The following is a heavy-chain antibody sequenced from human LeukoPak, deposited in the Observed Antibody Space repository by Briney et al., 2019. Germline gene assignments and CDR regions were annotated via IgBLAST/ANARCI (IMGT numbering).Heavy chain of an antibody. J-gene: IGHJ4*02. CDR3: AREDEYSSGWAY. CDR2: INPNSGGT. D-gene: IGHD6-19*01. Sequence: ASVKVSCKASGYTFTSYDINWVRQATGQGLEWMGRINPNSGGTNYAQKFQGRVTMTRDTSISTAYMELSRLRSDDTAVYYCAREDEYSSGWAYWGQGTLVTVSS. CDR1: GYTFTSYD. V-gene: IGHV1-2*06.